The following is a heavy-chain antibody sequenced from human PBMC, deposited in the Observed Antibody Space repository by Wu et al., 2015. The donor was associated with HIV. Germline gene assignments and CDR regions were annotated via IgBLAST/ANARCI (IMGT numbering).Heavy chain of an antibody. Sequence: QVQLVQSGAEVKKSGSSVKVSCKASGGNLNKHTLAWVRQAPGQVFEWMGGIIPALETTTYAQKFQGRLKITADKSATTVFMEMNNLRPEDTAHYYCATARASDFGDYVFEPWGLGTLVTVAS. J-gene: IGHJ5*02. V-gene: IGHV1-69*08. CDR1: GGNLNKHT. CDR2: IIPALETT. CDR3: ATARASDFGDYVFEP. D-gene: IGHD4-17*01.